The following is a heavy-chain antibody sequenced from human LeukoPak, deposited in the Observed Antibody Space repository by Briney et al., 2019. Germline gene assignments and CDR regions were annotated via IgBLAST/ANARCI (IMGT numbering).Heavy chain of an antibody. CDR2: ISYDGSNK. D-gene: IGHD2-2*02. CDR3: AKELYPYYYYYGMDV. Sequence: PGRSLRLSCAASGFAFSSYGMHWVRQAPGKELEWVAVISYDGSNKYYADSVKGRFTISRDNSKNTLYLQMSSLRAEDTAVYYCAKELYPYYYYYGMDVWGQGTTVTVSS. J-gene: IGHJ6*02. CDR1: GFAFSSYG. V-gene: IGHV3-30*18.